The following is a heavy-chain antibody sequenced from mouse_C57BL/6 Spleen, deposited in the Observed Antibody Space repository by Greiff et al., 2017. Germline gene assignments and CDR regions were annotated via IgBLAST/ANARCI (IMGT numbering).Heavy chain of an antibody. CDR2: ISDGGGYT. V-gene: IGHV5-4*01. CDR1: GFTFSSYA. CDR3: ARDSPGDY. J-gene: IGHJ2*01. Sequence: EVLLVESGGGLVKPGGSLKLSCAASGFTFSSYAMSWVRQTPEKRLEWVATISDGGGYTYYPDNVKGRFTISRDNAKNNLYLQMSHLKSEDTAVYYCARDSPGDYWGQGTTLTVSS.